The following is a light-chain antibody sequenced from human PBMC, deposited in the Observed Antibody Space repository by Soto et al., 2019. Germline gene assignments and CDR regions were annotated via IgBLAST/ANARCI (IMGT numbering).Light chain of an antibody. CDR1: QTISSW. V-gene: IGKV1-5*03. CDR3: QHYNSYSEA. CDR2: KAS. J-gene: IGKJ1*01. Sequence: DLKMTPSPSTLSGSVGVRGTISCXASQTISSWLAWYQQKPGKAPKLLIYKASTLKSGVPSRFSGSGSGTEFTLTISSLQPDDFATYYCQHYNSYSEAFGQGSKVDIK.